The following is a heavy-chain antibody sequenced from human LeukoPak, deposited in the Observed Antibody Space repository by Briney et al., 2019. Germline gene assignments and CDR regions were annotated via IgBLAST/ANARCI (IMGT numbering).Heavy chain of an antibody. CDR3: AKITMGYCSSTSCYPRDYFDY. CDR1: GFTFRSYW. V-gene: IGHV3-23*01. Sequence: GGSLRLSCATSGFTFRSYWMHWVRQAPGKGLEWVSAISGSGGSTYYADSVKGRFTISRDNSNNTLYLQMNSLRAEDTAVYYCAKITMGYCSSTSCYPRDYFDYWGQGTLVTVSS. D-gene: IGHD2-2*01. CDR2: ISGSGGST. J-gene: IGHJ4*02.